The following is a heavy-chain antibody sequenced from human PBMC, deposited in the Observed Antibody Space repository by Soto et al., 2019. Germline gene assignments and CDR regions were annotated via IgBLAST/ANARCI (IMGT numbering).Heavy chain of an antibody. CDR3: ATAPEPFSPAGYYVNWFDP. D-gene: IGHD3-22*01. J-gene: IGHJ5*02. Sequence: TLSLTCTVSGASFTDGSLFWGWMRQSPGKGVEWIASTYIGGMTYYNPSIRSRVTIAVETSKSQFSLRLNSVTAADTALYYCATAPEPFSPAGYYVNWFDPWGHGTLVTVSS. CDR2: TYIGGMT. CDR1: GASFTDGSLF. V-gene: IGHV4-39*01.